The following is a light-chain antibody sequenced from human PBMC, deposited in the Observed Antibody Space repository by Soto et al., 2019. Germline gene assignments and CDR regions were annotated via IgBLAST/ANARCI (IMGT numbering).Light chain of an antibody. CDR1: QSVSSSY. CDR2: GAS. J-gene: IGKJ1*01. V-gene: IGKV3-20*01. Sequence: EIVLTQSPGTLSLSPGERATLSCRASQSVSSSYLDWYQQKPGQAPRLLIYGASSRATGIPDRFSGSGSGTDFTLTISRLETEDFAVYYCQQYGSSRETFGQGTKVEIK. CDR3: QQYGSSRET.